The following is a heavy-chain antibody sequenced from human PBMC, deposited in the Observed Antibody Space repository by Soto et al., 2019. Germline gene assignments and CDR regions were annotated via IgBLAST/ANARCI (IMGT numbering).Heavy chain of an antibody. J-gene: IGHJ2*01. Sequence: EVQLVESGGGLVKPGGSLRLSCAASGFTFSSYSMNWVRQAPGKGLEWVSSISSSSSYIYYADSVKGRFTISRDNAKNSLYLQMNSLRAEYTAVYYCARDDPIIFDLWGRGTLVTVSS. V-gene: IGHV3-21*01. D-gene: IGHD3-9*01. CDR2: ISSSSSYI. CDR3: ARDDPIIFDL. CDR1: GFTFSSYS.